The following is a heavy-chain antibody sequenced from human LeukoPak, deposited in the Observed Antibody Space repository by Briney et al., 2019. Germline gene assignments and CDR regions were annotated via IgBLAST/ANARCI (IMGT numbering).Heavy chain of an antibody. Sequence: ASETLSLTCTVSGGSISSYYWSWIRQPPGKGLEWIGEINHSGSTNYNPSLKSRVTISVDTSKNQFSLKLSSVTAADTAVYYCARRPRYYYGSGSYQYYYYYYMDVWGKGTTVTVSS. V-gene: IGHV4-34*01. CDR3: ARRPRYYYGSGSYQYYYYYYMDV. CDR2: INHSGST. J-gene: IGHJ6*03. CDR1: GGSISSYY. D-gene: IGHD3-10*01.